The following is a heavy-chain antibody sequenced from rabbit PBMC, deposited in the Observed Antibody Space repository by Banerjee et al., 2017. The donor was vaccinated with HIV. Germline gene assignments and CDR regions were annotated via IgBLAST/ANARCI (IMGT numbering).Heavy chain of an antibody. J-gene: IGHJ4*01. Sequence: QEQLVESGGGLVQPEGSLTLTCTASGFSFSSSYYMCWVRQAPGKGLEWIACIYTSSGSTYYASWVNGRFTISRRNSLNTADLKMTSLTDADTATCFCARDLAGVIGWNFNLWGQGTLVTVS. D-gene: IGHD4-1*01. CDR2: IYTSSGST. V-gene: IGHV1S43*01. CDR3: ARDLAGVIGWNFNL. CDR1: GFSFSSSYY.